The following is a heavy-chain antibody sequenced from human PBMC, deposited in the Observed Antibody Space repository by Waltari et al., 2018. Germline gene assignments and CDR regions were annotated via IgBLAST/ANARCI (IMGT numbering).Heavy chain of an antibody. V-gene: IGHV2-26*01. CDR1: GFSLSNARMG. CDR3: ERMEGWLRSDWFDP. CDR2: IFSNEEK. Sequence: QVTVKESGPVLVKPTETLTLTCTVSGFSLSNARMGVSWNRQPPGKALEWLAHIFSNEEKSYSTSLKRRLNISKDTSKSQVVLTMTNMDPVDTATYYCERMEGWLRSDWFDPWGQGTLVTVSS. D-gene: IGHD5-12*01. J-gene: IGHJ5*02.